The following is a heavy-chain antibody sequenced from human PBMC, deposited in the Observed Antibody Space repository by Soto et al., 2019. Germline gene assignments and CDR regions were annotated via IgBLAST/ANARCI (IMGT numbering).Heavy chain of an antibody. J-gene: IGHJ3*02. CDR3: ARPGYGDSDAFDI. Sequence: SETLSLTCTVSGGSISSYYWSWIRQPPGKGLEWIGYIYYSGSTNYNPSLKSRVTISVDTSKNQFSLKLSSVTAADTAVYYCARPGYGDSDAFDIWGQGTMVTVSS. CDR1: GGSISSYY. V-gene: IGHV4-59*01. CDR2: IYYSGST. D-gene: IGHD4-17*01.